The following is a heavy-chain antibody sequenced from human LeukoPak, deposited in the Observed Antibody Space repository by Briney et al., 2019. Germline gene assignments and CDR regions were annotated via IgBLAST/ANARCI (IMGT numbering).Heavy chain of an antibody. CDR3: ARIGYSSSCNDY. D-gene: IGHD6-13*01. CDR2: ISYDGSNK. Sequence: GGSLRLSCAASGFTFSSYAMHWVRQAPGKGLEWVAVISYDGSNKYYADSVKGRFTISRDNSKNTLYLQMNSLRAEDTAVYYCARIGYSSSCNDYWGQGTLVTVSS. V-gene: IGHV3-30-3*01. J-gene: IGHJ4*02. CDR1: GFTFSSYA.